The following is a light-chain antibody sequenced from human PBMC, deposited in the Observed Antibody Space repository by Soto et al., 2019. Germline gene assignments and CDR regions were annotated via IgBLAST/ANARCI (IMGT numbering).Light chain of an antibody. CDR3: ESYDSCLRDPYV. V-gene: IGLV1-40*01. CDR2: GNS. J-gene: IGLJ1*01. CDR1: SSNIGAGYD. Sequence: QSVLTQPPSVSGAPGQRVTISCPGSSSNIGAGYDVHWYQQLPGTAPKLLIYGNSNRPSGVPDRFSGSKSGTSASLAITGLQAEDEADYDSESYDSCLRDPYVFGTGTKETV.